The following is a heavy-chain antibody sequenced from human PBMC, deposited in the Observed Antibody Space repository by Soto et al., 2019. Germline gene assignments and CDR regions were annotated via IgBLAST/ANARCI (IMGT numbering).Heavy chain of an antibody. J-gene: IGHJ4*02. V-gene: IGHV1-69*08. CDR3: ARETGDFAHLGY. CDR1: GGTFSSYT. Sequence: QVQLVQSGAEVKKPGSSVKVSCKASGGTFSSYTISWVRQAPGQGLEWMGRIIPILGIATYAQKFQGRVTITADKSTSTAYMELSSQRSEDTAVYYCARETGDFAHLGYWGQGTLVTVSS. D-gene: IGHD4-17*01. CDR2: IIPILGIA.